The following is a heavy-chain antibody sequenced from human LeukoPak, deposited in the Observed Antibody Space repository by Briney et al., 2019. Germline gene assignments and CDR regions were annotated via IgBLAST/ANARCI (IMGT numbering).Heavy chain of an antibody. J-gene: IGHJ5*02. CDR3: ARGLRRYYGSGSYYNNNNWFDP. CDR2: INHSGST. V-gene: IGHV4-34*01. CDR1: GGSFSGYY. D-gene: IGHD3-10*01. Sequence: PSETLSLTCAVYGGSFSGYYWSWIRQPPGKGLEWIGEINHSGSTNYNPSLKSRVTISVDTSKNQSSLKLSSVTAADTAVYYCARGLRRYYGSGSYYNNNNWFDPWGQGTLVTVSS.